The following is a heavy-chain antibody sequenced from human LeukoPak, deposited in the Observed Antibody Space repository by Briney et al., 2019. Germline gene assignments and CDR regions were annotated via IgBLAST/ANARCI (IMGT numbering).Heavy chain of an antibody. CDR1: GFTVSSNY. CDR3: TKLKGWYGEGFFDY. Sequence: GGSLRLSCAASGFTVSSNYMSWVRQPAGKGLEWVSVLYSGGATFYADSVKGRFTISRDTSKNTLYLQMNDLRADDTAVYYCTKLKGWYGEGFFDYWGQGTLVTVSS. V-gene: IGHV3-53*01. J-gene: IGHJ4*02. D-gene: IGHD6-19*01. CDR2: LYSGGAT.